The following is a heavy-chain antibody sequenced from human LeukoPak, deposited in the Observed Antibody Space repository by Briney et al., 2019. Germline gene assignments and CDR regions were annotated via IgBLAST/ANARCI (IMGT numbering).Heavy chain of an antibody. CDR3: ARGERRYTYGYLWNELPYNFDY. Sequence: SVTLSLTCTVSGCSISSRCYFWAWSRQPPGEGPGWVGSISYSGRTYYNPSLKSRVTTSVDSSKNQSSLKLSSVTAADTAVYFCARGERRYTYGYLWNELPYNFDYCGGRTQVT. CDR1: GCSISSRCYF. D-gene: IGHD5-18*01. CDR2: ISYSGRT. J-gene: IGHJ4*02. V-gene: IGHV4-39*07.